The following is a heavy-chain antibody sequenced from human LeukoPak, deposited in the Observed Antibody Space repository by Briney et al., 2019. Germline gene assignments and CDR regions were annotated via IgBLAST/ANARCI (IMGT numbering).Heavy chain of an antibody. D-gene: IGHD4-23*01. CDR3: AKDDTSAVVTVLSY. CDR1: GFTFSSYA. J-gene: IGHJ4*02. V-gene: IGHV3-23*01. CDR2: ISGSGGST. Sequence: TGGSLRLSCAASGFTFSSYAMSWVRQAPGKGLEWVSAISGSGGSTYYADSVKGRFTISRDNSKNTLYLQMNSLRAEDTAVYYCAKDDTSAVVTVLSYWGQGTLVTVSS.